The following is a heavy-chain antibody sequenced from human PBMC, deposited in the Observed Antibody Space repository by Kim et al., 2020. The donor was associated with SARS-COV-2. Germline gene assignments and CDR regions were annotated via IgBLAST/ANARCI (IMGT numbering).Heavy chain of an antibody. D-gene: IGHD3-16*01. J-gene: IGHJ5*02. CDR2: VSDTGRT. CDR3: ARDAGLGKGDWFDP. Sequence: SETLSLTCNVSGGSSNNFFWSWIRQSPGGGLEWIAFVSDTGRTTMYNPSLTSRVSISVDTSNKQLSLNLKSVTAADTGIYYCARDAGLGKGDWFDPWGQGTLVTVSS. V-gene: IGHV4-59*13. CDR1: GGSSNNFF.